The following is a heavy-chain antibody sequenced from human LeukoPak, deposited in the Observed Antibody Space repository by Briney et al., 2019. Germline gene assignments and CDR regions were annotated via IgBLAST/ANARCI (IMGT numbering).Heavy chain of an antibody. CDR2: ISAYNGNT. CDR3: ARARNQVLRYFDWFYYFDY. Sequence: ASVKVSCKASGYTFTSYGISWVRQAPGQGLEWMGWISAYNGNTNYAQRLQGRVTITADESTSTAYMELSSLRSEDTAVYYCARARNQVLRYFDWFYYFDYWGQGTLVTVSS. D-gene: IGHD3-9*01. CDR1: GYTFTSYG. V-gene: IGHV1-18*01. J-gene: IGHJ4*02.